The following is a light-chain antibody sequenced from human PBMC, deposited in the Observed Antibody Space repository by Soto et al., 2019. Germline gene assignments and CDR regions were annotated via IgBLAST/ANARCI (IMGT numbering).Light chain of an antibody. CDR3: CSYAGSLWV. J-gene: IGLJ3*02. Sequence: QSALTQPRSASGSPGQTLTISCTGTSSDVGGYNYVSWYQQHPGKAPKLMIYDVSKPPSGVPDRFSGSKSGNTASLTISGLQAEDEADYYCCSYAGSLWVFGGGTKVTVL. CDR2: DVS. V-gene: IGLV2-11*01. CDR1: SSDVGGYNY.